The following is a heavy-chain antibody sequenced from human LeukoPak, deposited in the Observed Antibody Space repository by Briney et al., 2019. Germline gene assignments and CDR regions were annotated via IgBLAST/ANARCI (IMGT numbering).Heavy chain of an antibody. CDR3: AKDSGAIAVAGDFDY. J-gene: IGHJ4*02. CDR2: IRYDGSNK. Sequence: PGGSLRLSCAASGFTFSSYGMHWVRQAPGKGLEWVAFIRYDGSNKYYADSVKGRFTISRDNSKNTLYLQMNSLRAEDTAVYYCAKDSGAIAVAGDFDYWGQGTLVTVSS. D-gene: IGHD6-19*01. CDR1: GFTFSSYG. V-gene: IGHV3-30*02.